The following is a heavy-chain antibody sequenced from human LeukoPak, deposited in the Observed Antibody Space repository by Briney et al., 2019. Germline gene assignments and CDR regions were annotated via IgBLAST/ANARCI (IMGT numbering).Heavy chain of an antibody. D-gene: IGHD3-22*01. Sequence: ASVKVSCKASGYTLTSYGISWVRQAPGPGLEWMGWISAYNGNTNYAQKLQGRVTMATDTSTSTAYMELRSLRSDDTAVYYCARVKEYYYDSSGYYYFDYWGQGTLVSVSS. J-gene: IGHJ4*02. CDR3: ARVKEYYYDSSGYYYFDY. CDR1: GYTLTSYG. V-gene: IGHV1-18*01. CDR2: ISAYNGNT.